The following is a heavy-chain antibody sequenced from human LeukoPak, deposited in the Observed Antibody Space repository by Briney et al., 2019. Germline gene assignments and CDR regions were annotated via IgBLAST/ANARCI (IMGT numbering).Heavy chain of an antibody. CDR3: ARGYYDILTGLSDDAFDI. V-gene: IGHV3-21*01. Sequence: PGGSLRLSCAASGFTFSSYSMNWVRQAPGKALEWVSSISSSSSYIYYADSVKGRFTISRDNAKNSLYLQMNSLRAEDTAVYYCARGYYDILTGLSDDAFDIWGQGTMVTVSS. D-gene: IGHD3-9*01. CDR1: GFTFSSYS. J-gene: IGHJ3*02. CDR2: ISSSSSYI.